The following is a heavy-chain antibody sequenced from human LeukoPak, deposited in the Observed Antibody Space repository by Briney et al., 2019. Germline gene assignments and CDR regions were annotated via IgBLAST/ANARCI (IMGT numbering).Heavy chain of an antibody. CDR2: IKEDGGEK. Sequence: GGSLRLSCAASGFTFSSYWMNWVRQAPGKGPEWVAIIKEDGGEKYYVDSVKGRFTISRDNAKNSLYLQMGSLRAEDTAVYYCARFSGRNWGQGTLVTASS. J-gene: IGHJ4*02. CDR1: GFTFSSYW. D-gene: IGHD2-15*01. CDR3: ARFSGRN. V-gene: IGHV3-7*01.